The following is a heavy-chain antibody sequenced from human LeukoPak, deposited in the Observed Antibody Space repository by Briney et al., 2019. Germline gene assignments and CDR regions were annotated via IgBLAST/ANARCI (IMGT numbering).Heavy chain of an antibody. CDR3: ARVPGSLPYNY. CDR2: ISSSSSTI. J-gene: IGHJ4*02. D-gene: IGHD1-1*01. V-gene: IGHV3-48*01. CDR1: GFTFSSYS. Sequence: GGSLRLSCAASGFTFSSYSMNWVRQAPGKGLEWVSYISSSSSTIYYADSVKGRFTISRDNAKNSLYLQMNSLRAEDTAEYYCARVPGSLPYNYWGQGTLVTVSS.